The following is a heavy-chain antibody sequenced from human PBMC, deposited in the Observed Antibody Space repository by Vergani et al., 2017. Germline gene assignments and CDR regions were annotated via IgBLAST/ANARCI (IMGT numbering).Heavy chain of an antibody. Sequence: QVTLKESGPVLVKPTETLTLTCTVSGFSLSNARMGVSWIRQPPGKALEWLAHIFSNDEKSYSTSLKSRLTISKDTSKSQVVLTMANMDPVDTATYYCARIRRYCSSTSCSYCYFYYMDVWGKGTTVTVSS. V-gene: IGHV2-26*01. CDR2: IFSNDEK. D-gene: IGHD2-2*01. CDR3: ARIRRYCSSTSCSYCYFYYMDV. J-gene: IGHJ6*03. CDR1: GFSLSNARMG.